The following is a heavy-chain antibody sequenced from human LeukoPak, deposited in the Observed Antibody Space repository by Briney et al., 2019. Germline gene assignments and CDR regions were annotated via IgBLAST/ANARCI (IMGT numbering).Heavy chain of an antibody. D-gene: IGHD2-21*02. CDR2: ISSNGGST. J-gene: IGHJ6*03. CDR3: ARDGGDIVVVTASYYYMDV. CDR1: GFTFSNYA. V-gene: IGHV3-64*01. Sequence: GGSLRLSCAASGFTFSNYAMHWVRQAPGKGLEYVSAISSNGGSTYYANSVKGRFTISRDNPKNTLYLQMGSLRAEDMARYYCARDGGDIVVVTASYYYMDVWGKGTTVTVSS.